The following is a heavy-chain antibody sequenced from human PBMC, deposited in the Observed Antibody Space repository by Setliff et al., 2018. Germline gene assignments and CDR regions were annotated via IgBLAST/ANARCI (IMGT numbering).Heavy chain of an antibody. Sequence: SETLSLTCSVSGDSMSFSYWSWIRQPPGKGLEWIGYIYCSGSTDSHPSLKSRVSISIDTSRNQFSLKLSSVTAADTAVYYCARGVILARGVQNGMDVWGQGTTVTVSS. V-gene: IGHV4-59*12. CDR1: GDSMSFSY. CDR2: IYCSGST. J-gene: IGHJ6*02. D-gene: IGHD3-10*01. CDR3: ARGVILARGVQNGMDV.